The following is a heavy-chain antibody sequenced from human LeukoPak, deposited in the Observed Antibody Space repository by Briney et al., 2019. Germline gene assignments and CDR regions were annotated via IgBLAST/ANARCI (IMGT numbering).Heavy chain of an antibody. CDR3: VRDSEGSFDY. Sequence: QPGGSLRLSCAASGFTFSSYAMSWVRQAPGKGLEWVSTLACLDASCTEYYSDSVKGRFSISRDKAKSTLSLQVNSLRVEDTAMYYCVRDSEGSFDYWGQGTLVTVSS. D-gene: IGHD3-10*01. V-gene: IGHV3-23*01. CDR2: LACLDASCTE. J-gene: IGHJ4*02. CDR1: GFTFSSYA.